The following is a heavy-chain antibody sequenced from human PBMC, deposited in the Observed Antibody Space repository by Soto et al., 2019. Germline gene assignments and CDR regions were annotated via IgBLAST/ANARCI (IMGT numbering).Heavy chain of an antibody. CDR2: IHINGRT. V-gene: IGHV4-59*02. CDR3: ASRGYYYYYGMDV. CDR1: GGSVSSYY. J-gene: IGHJ6*02. Sequence: SETLSLTCSVSGGSVSSYYWSWIRQPPGKGLEWIGYIHINGRTNHNPSLKSRVTLSVDTSKNQVSLKLSSVTAADTAVYYCASRGYYYYYGMDVWGQGTTVTVSS.